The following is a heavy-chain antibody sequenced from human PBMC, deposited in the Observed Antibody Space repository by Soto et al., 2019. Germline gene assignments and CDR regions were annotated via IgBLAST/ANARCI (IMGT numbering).Heavy chain of an antibody. CDR3: AREAPLTTVTTGPEKSYWYFDL. V-gene: IGHV1-18*01. CDR2: ISAYNGNT. J-gene: IGHJ2*01. Sequence: GASVKVSCKASGYTFTSYGISWVRQAPGQGLEWMGWISAYNGNTNYAQKLQGRVTMTTDTSTSTAYMELRSLRSDDTAVYYCAREAPLTTVTTGPEKSYWYFDLWGRGTLVTVSS. CDR1: GYTFTSYG. D-gene: IGHD4-17*01.